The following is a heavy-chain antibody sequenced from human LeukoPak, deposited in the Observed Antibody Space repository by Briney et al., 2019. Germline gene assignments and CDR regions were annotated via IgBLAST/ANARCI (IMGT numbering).Heavy chain of an antibody. V-gene: IGHV4-61*02. Sequence: SETLSLTCTVSGASISSSSYYWSWIRQPAGKGLEWIGRIYTSGGTYYNPSLKSRVSISVDTSKNHFSLRLSSVTAADTAVYYCARYHVRGSSLRYNWFDPWGQGILVTVSS. CDR1: GASISSSSYY. J-gene: IGHJ5*02. CDR2: IYTSGGT. D-gene: IGHD3-10*02. CDR3: ARYHVRGSSLRYNWFDP.